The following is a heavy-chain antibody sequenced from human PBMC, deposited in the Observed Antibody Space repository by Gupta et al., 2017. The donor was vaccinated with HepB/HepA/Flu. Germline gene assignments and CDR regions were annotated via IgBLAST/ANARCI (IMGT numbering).Heavy chain of an antibody. CDR2: IYYSGNT. V-gene: IGHV4-39*01. CDR1: GGSISGSSYY. CDR3: ARLFPEQSVED. J-gene: IGHJ4*02. D-gene: IGHD6-19*01. Sequence: QLQLQESGPGLVTPSATLSLTCTVSGGSISGSSYYWGWVRQSPGKGLEWGGTIYYSGNTYYNPSLKSRVTISVDTSKNQVALNLTSVTAADTAVYYCARLFPEQSVEDWGRGTLVTVSS.